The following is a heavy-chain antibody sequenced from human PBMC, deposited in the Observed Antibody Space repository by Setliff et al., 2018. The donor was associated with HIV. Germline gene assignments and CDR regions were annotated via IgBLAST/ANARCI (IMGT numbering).Heavy chain of an antibody. D-gene: IGHD4-17*01. CDR2: FYYSGST. CDR1: GVSFGSSDYY. V-gene: IGHV4-39*01. J-gene: IGHJ4*02. Sequence: SETLSLTCTVSGVSFGSSDYYRAWIRQPPGKGLEWIGSFYYSGSTYYNPSLKSRVTISVDTSKNQFSLNLSSVTAADTAVYYCARYDYGDFDYWGQGTPVTVSS. CDR3: ARYDYGDFDY.